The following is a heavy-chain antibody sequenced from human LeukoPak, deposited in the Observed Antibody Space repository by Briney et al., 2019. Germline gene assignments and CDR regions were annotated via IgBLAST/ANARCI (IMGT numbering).Heavy chain of an antibody. CDR1: GYTFTGYY. D-gene: IGHD5-18*01. V-gene: IGHV1-2*02. CDR2: INPNSGGT. CDR3: AGAAAMAPPFDY. J-gene: IGHJ4*02. Sequence: ASVKVSCKASGYTFTGYYMHWVRQAPGQGLEWMGWINPNSGGTNYAQKFQGRVTMTRDTSIGTAYMELSRLRSDDTAVYYCAGAAAMAPPFDYWGQGTLVTVSS.